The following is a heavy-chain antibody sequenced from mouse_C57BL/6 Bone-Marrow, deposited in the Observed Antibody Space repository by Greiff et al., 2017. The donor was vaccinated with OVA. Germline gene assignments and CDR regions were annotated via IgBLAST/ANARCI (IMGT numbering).Heavy chain of an antibody. CDR2: IYPGNSDT. CDR3: TRRTPDYFDY. CDR1: GYTFTSYW. V-gene: IGHV1-5*01. J-gene: IGHJ2*01. Sequence: VQLQQSGTVLARPGASVKMSCKTSGYTFTSYWMHWVKQRPGQGLEWIGAIYPGNSDTSYNPKFKGKAKLTAVPYASTAYMQLSSLTNEDSAVYYCTRRTPDYFDYWGQGTTLTVSS.